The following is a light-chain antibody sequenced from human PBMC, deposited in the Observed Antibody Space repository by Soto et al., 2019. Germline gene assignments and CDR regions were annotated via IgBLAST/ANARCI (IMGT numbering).Light chain of an antibody. CDR3: QQRSNWPT. Sequence: EIVLTQSPATLSLSPGERASLSCRASQIVSSYLAWYQQKPGQAPGLLIYDASNRATGIPARFSGRGSRTDFTLTISSLEPEDFAVYYCQQRSNWPTFGQGTRLEIK. CDR2: DAS. V-gene: IGKV3-11*01. J-gene: IGKJ5*01. CDR1: QIVSSY.